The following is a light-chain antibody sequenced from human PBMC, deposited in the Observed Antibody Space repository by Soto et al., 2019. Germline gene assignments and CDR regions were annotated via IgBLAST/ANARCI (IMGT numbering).Light chain of an antibody. CDR2: YAS. V-gene: IGKV1-5*01. J-gene: IGKJ1*01. CDR1: QSIAKW. Sequence: DIQMTQSPSTLSASVGDRVAITCRASQSIAKWLAWYQQKPGKAPKILIYYASTLEGGVPSRFSGSGSGTQFTLTISSLQPDDFATYYCQHYNVYSPGWTFGQGTKWEIQ. CDR3: QHYNVYSPGWT.